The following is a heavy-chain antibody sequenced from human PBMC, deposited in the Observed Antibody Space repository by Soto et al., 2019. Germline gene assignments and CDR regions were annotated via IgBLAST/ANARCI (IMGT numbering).Heavy chain of an antibody. V-gene: IGHV1-18*01. CDR2: VSAHNCNT. J-gene: IGHJ4*02. CDR1: GYAITTYG. CDR3: ARGRYGDY. D-gene: IGHD1-1*01. Sequence: QVHLVQSGAEVKKPGASVKVSCKGSGYAITTYGITWVRQDPGQGLEWMGWVSAHNCNTNYAQKQQGSVTVIRDTSTSIAYMELRSLRSDDTAVYYCARGRYGDYWGQGALVDVFS.